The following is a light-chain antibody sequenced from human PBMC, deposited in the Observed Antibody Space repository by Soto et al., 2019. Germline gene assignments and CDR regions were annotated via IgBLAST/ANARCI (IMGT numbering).Light chain of an antibody. CDR3: QQYNSYWT. J-gene: IGKJ1*01. V-gene: IGKV1-5*01. CDR2: GAS. Sequence: DIQMTQSPSSLSASVGDRVTITCRASQSISRYLNWYQQKPGKAPKILIYGASTLQSGVPSRFSGSGSGTDFTLTISCLQPDDFATYYCQQYNSYWTFGQGTKVDI. CDR1: QSISRY.